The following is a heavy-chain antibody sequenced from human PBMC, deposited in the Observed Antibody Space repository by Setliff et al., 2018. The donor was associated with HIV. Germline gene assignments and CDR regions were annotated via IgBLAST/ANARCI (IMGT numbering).Heavy chain of an antibody. Sequence: SGPTLVNPTQTLTLTCTFSGFSLSTSGMRVSWNRQPPGKALEWLARIDWDDDKFYSTSLKTRLTISKDTSKNQVVLTMTNMDPVDTATYYCARIRPYCGGDCSYFDYWGQGTLVTVSS. CDR2: IDWDDDK. D-gene: IGHD2-21*02. CDR1: GFSLSTSGMR. CDR3: ARIRPYCGGDCSYFDY. V-gene: IGHV2-70*04. J-gene: IGHJ4*02.